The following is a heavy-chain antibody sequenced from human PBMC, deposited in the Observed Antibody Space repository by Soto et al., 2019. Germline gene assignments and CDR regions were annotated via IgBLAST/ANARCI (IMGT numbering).Heavy chain of an antibody. CDR1: GFAFNSSA. V-gene: IGHV3-23*01. Sequence: EVQLLESGGVLVQPGGSLRLSCSASGFAFNSSAMAWVRQTPGKGLQWVSAITVAGGGTYYADSVKGRFAISRDNSKKTLYLQMNSRSAEDTALYFCAKWPPSPKMGVTSHWGQGTLVTVSS. J-gene: IGHJ4*02. D-gene: IGHD1-26*01. CDR2: ITVAGGGT. CDR3: AKWPPSPKMGVTSH.